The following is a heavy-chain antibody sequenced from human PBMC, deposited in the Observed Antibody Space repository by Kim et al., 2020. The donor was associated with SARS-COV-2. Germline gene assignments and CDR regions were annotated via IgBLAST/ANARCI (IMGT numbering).Heavy chain of an antibody. V-gene: IGHV3-11*06. D-gene: IGHD1-1*01. J-gene: IGHJ5*02. CDR3: ARGVSGNGDWFDP. Sequence: AEAGKGRSHISRNNAKNSLYLKMNSLRAEDTAVYYCARGVSGNGDWFDPWGQGTLVTVSS.